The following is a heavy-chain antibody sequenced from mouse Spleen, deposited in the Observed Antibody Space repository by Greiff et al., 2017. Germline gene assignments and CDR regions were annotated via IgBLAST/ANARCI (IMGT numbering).Heavy chain of an antibody. Sequence: QVQLQPPGAELVKPGASVTVSCKASGYTFTSYWMHWVKQRPGPGLEWIGLIHPSVSDTNYNQKFKGKATLTVDKSSSTAYMQLSSLTSEDSAVYYCAIGATVVAMDYGGQGTTLTVSS. CDR1: GYTFTSYW. J-gene: IGHJ2*01. V-gene: IGHV1-74*01. CDR2: IHPSVSDT. D-gene: IGHD1-1*01. CDR3: AIGATVVAMDY.